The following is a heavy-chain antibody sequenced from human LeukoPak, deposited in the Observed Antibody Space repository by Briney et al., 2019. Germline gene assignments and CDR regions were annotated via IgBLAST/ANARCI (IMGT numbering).Heavy chain of an antibody. CDR3: ASHYYGMDV. Sequence: SETLSLTCTVPGGSISSSSYYWGWIRQPPGKGLEWIGSIYYSGSTYYNPSLKSRVTISADTSKNQFSLKVRSVTAADTAVYYCASHYYGMDVWGQGTTVTVSS. J-gene: IGHJ6*02. V-gene: IGHV4-39*01. CDR2: IYYSGST. CDR1: GGSISSSSYY.